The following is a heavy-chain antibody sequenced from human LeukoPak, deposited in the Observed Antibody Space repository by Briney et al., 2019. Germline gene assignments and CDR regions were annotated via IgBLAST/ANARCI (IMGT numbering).Heavy chain of an antibody. CDR1: GGSISSYY. V-gene: IGHV4-59*01. CDR3: AREIVAATNWFDP. D-gene: IGHD2-15*01. Sequence: SETLSLTCTVSGGSISSYYWSWIRQPPGKGLEWIGYIYYSGSTNYNPSLKSRVTISVDTSKNQFSLKLSSVTAADTAVYYCAREIVAATNWFDPWGQGTLVTVSS. J-gene: IGHJ5*02. CDR2: IYYSGST.